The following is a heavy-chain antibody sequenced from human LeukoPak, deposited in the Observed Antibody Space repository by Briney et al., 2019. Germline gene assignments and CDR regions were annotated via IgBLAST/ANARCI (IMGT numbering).Heavy chain of an antibody. D-gene: IGHD6-19*01. CDR3: ARADDDSGWLGNWFDF. CDR2: ISAYNGNT. J-gene: IGHJ5*01. CDR1: GYTFTSYG. Sequence: GASVKVSCKASGYTFTSYGISWVRQAPGQGLEWMGWISAYNGNTDYAQRLQGRVTMTTDTSMSTAYMELRSLTSNDTAVYYCARADDDSGWLGNWFDFWGQGTLVTVSS. V-gene: IGHV1-18*01.